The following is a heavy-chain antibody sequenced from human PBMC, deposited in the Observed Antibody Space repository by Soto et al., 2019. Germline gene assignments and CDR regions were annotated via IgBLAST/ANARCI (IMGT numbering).Heavy chain of an antibody. CDR3: ANEPVGPDWYFDL. J-gene: IGHJ2*01. CDR1: GFTFRSYA. V-gene: IGHV3-23*01. CDR2: ISGSGIST. Sequence: DVQLLESGGGLVQPGGSLRLSCAASGFTFRSYAMSWVRQAPGKGLEWVSGISGSGISTHYADSVKGRFTVSRDNSKNTLYLQMNSLRAEDTAVYRCANEPVGPDWYFDLWGRGTLVTVSS.